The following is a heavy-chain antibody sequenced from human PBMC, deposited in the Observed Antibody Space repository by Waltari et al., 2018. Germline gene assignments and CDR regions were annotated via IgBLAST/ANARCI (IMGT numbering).Heavy chain of an antibody. CDR2: ISGSVGST. Sequence: EVQLLESGGGLVQPGGSLRLSCAASGFTFSSYTMSWVRRAPGKGLQWVSAISGSVGSTYYADSVKGRFTLSRDNSKNTLYLQMNSLRADDTAVYYCAKDDFSQWELHTNWGQGTLVTVSS. J-gene: IGHJ4*02. CDR1: GFTFSSYT. V-gene: IGHV3-23*01. D-gene: IGHD1-26*01. CDR3: AKDDFSQWELHTN.